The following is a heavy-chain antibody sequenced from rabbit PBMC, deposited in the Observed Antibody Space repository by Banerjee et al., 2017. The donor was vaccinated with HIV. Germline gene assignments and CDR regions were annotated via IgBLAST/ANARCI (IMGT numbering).Heavy chain of an antibody. CDR1: GFSFSSSYW. J-gene: IGHJ4*01. Sequence: QEQLEESGGGLVTPGGTLTLTCTASGFSFSSSYWICWVRQAPGKGLEWIACIYAGSDGSTYYANWAKGRFTISKTSSTTVTLQMTSLTAADTATYFCARDDFAVSYIYTIYAFSLWGQGTLVTVS. CDR2: IYAGSDGST. V-gene: IGHV1S45*01. CDR3: ARDDFAVSYIYTIYAFSL. D-gene: IGHD4-2*01.